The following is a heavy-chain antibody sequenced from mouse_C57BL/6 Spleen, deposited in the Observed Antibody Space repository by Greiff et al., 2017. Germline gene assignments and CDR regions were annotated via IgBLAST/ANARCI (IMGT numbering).Heavy chain of an antibody. D-gene: IGHD2-14*01. CDR1: GYTFTSYW. CDR3: ASRGYRGFDD. J-gene: IGHJ2*01. V-gene: IGHV1-52*01. Sequence: QVQLQQPGAELVRPGSSVKLSCKASGYTFTSYWMHWVKQRPIQGLEWIGNIYPSDSETHYNQKFKDKATLTVDKSSSTAYMQRSSRTSEDSAVYYCASRGYRGFDDWGKGTTLTVSS. CDR2: IYPSDSET.